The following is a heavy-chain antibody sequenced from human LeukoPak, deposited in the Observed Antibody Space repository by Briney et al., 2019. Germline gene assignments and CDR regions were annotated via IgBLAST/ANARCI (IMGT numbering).Heavy chain of an antibody. CDR1: GFTFSSYG. CDR3: AKDGVGNSGAFDI. V-gene: IGHV3-30*18. J-gene: IGHJ3*02. D-gene: IGHD3-10*01. CDR2: ISYDGSNK. Sequence: GGSLRLSCAASGFTFSSYGMHWVRQAPGKGLEWVAVISYDGSNKYILDSVKGRFTISRDNSKNTLYLQMNSLRPEDTAVYYCAKDGVGNSGAFDIWGQGTMVTVSS.